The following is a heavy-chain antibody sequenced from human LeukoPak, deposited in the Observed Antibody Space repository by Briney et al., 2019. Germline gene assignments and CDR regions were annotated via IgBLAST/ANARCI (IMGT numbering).Heavy chain of an antibody. D-gene: IGHD3-22*01. CDR3: AKDRSKREYYYDSSGYYPFDY. CDR2: ISGSGGST. CDR1: GFTFSSYS. J-gene: IGHJ4*02. V-gene: IGHV3-23*01. Sequence: GGSLRLSCAASGFTFSSYSMNWVRQAPGKGLEWVSAISGSGGSTYYADSVKGRFTISRDNSKNTLYLQMNSLRAEDTAVYYCAKDRSKREYYYDSSGYYPFDYWGQGTLVTVSS.